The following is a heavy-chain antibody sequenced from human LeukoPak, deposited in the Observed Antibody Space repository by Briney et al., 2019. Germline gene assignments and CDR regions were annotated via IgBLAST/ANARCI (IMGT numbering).Heavy chain of an antibody. V-gene: IGHV4-59*01. D-gene: IGHD6-19*01. Sequence: SETLSLTCTVSGGSISSYYWSWIRQPPGKGLEWIGYIYYSGSTNYNPSLKSRVTISVDTSKNQFSLKLSSVTAADTAVYYCARDSWLVHDHWYFVLWGRGTLVTVSS. CDR3: ARDSWLVHDHWYFVL. CDR2: IYYSGST. J-gene: IGHJ2*01. CDR1: GGSISSYY.